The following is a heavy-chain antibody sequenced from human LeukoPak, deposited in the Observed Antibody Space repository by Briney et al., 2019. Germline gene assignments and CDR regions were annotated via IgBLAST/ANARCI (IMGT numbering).Heavy chain of an antibody. CDR3: ARPLPRSDSSGYYAQKYDAFDI. CDR2: ISSSSSYI. D-gene: IGHD3-22*01. CDR1: GFTFSSYS. J-gene: IGHJ3*02. V-gene: IGHV3-21*01. Sequence: GGSLRLSCAASGFTFSSYSMNWVRQAPGKGLEWVSSISSSSSYIYYADSVKGRFTISRDNAKNSLYLQMNSLRAEDTAVYYRARPLPRSDSSGYYAQKYDAFDIWGQGTMVTVSS.